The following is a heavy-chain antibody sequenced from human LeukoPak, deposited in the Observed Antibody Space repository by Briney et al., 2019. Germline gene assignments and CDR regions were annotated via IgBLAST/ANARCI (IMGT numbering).Heavy chain of an antibody. CDR1: GGSISSSSYY. V-gene: IGHV4-39*02. CDR2: MSYSGST. CDR3: ARDQLSVGATSCFDY. Sequence: PSETLSLTCTVSGGSISSSSYYWGWIRQPPGKGLEWIGSMSYSGSTYYNPSLKSRVTISVATPKNQFSLKLSSVTAADTAVYYCARDQLSVGATSCFDYWGQGTLVTVSS. J-gene: IGHJ4*02. D-gene: IGHD1-26*01.